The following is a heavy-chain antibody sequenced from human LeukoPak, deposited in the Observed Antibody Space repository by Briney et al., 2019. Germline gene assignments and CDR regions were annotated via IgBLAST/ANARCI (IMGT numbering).Heavy chain of an antibody. CDR3: PRSLDY. CDR1: GFPFSGYW. CDR2: INQDGSVQ. Sequence: PGGSLRLSCAASGFPFSGYWMDWVRQAPGKWMEWVANINQDGSVQYYAASVKGRFTISRDNAKNSLYLQMNSLRAEDTAVYYCPRSLDYLGQGTLVTVSS. V-gene: IGHV3-7*01. J-gene: IGHJ4*02.